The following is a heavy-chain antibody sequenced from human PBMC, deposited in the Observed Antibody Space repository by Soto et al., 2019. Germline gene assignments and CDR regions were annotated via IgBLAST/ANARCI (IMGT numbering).Heavy chain of an antibody. Sequence: PGGSLRLSCASSVFTFISYWMSWVRQAPGKGLEWVANIKQDGSEKYYVDSVKGRFTISRDNAKNSLYLQMNSLRAEDTAVYYCARAVIGHYYYYGMDVWGQGTTVTVSS. CDR1: VFTFISYW. V-gene: IGHV3-7*03. CDR3: ARAVIGHYYYYGMDV. D-gene: IGHD3-22*01. J-gene: IGHJ6*02. CDR2: IKQDGSEK.